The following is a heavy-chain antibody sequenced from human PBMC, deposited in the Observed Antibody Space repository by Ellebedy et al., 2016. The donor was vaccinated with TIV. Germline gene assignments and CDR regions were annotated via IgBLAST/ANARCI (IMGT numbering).Heavy chain of an antibody. J-gene: IGHJ5*02. V-gene: IGHV4-39*02. D-gene: IGHD2-21*01. Sequence: SETLSLTXTVSSGSINSTSYYWGWIRQPPGKGLEWIGNIYYTGITYYNPSLKSRVTISVDTSKNQFSLKLSSVTAADTAVYYCAREVIAGINWFDPWGQGTLVTVSS. CDR2: IYYTGIT. CDR3: AREVIAGINWFDP. CDR1: SGSINSTSYY.